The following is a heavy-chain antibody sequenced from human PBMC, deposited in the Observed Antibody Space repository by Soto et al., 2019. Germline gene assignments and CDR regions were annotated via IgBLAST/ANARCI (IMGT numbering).Heavy chain of an antibody. CDR2: IYYSGST. CDR1: GGSISSGAYF. CDR3: ARVKDPNTNAHTTIRDFCYAVDA. V-gene: IGHV4-31*03. D-gene: IGHD1-26*01. Sequence: QVQLQGSGPRLVKPSQTLSLTCSVSGGSISSGAYFWTWIRHNPGKGLEWIGYIYYSGSTSYTYQHPSLNSRATTSVKTSKNLFSLRMTSLTAAATAKYYCARVKDPNTNAHTTIRDFCYAVDACGHSTTVTISS. J-gene: IGHJ6*02.